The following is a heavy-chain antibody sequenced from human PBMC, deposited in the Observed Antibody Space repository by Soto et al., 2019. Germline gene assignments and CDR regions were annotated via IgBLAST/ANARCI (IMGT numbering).Heavy chain of an antibody. J-gene: IGHJ4*02. CDR1: GGTSNRYA. CDR3: ATGRGSGGFDS. CDR2: SIPIFGTA. V-gene: IGHV1-69*01. D-gene: IGHD3-16*01. Sequence: QVQLVQSGAEVKKPGSSVKVSCKASGGTSNRYAFSWVRQAPGQGLEWMGGSIPIFGTAIYAQKFQGRATITADESTSTGYMQLSTLSSDVTATYYCATGRGSGGFDSWGQGTQVIVSS.